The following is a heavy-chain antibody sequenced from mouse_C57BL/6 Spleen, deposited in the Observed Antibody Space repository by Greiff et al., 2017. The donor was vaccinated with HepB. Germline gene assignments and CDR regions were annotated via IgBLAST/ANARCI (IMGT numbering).Heavy chain of an antibody. D-gene: IGHD1-1*01. CDR2: INPNNGGT. V-gene: IGHV1-26*01. J-gene: IGHJ2*01. Sequence: EXQLQQSGPELVKPGASVKISCKASGYTFTDYYMNWVKQSHGKSLEWIGDINPNNGGTSYNQKFKGKATLTVDKSSSTAYMELRSLTSEDSAVYYCARRDYYYGSSRDYWGQGTTLTVSS. CDR3: ARRDYYYGSSRDY. CDR1: GYTFTDYY.